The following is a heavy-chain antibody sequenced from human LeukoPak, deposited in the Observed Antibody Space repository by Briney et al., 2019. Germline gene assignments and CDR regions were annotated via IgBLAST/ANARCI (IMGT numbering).Heavy chain of an antibody. Sequence: SETLSLTCAVYGGSFSGYYWSWIRQPPGKGLEWIGEINHSGSTNYNPSLKSRVTISVDTSKNQFSLKLSSVTAAVTAVYYCARGRIAARPNWFDPWGQGTLVTVSS. J-gene: IGHJ5*02. CDR1: GGSFSGYY. D-gene: IGHD6-6*01. CDR2: INHSGST. V-gene: IGHV4-34*01. CDR3: ARGRIAARPNWFDP.